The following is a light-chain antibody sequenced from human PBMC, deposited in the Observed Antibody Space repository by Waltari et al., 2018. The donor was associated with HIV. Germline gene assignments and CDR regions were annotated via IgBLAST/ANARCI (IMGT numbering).Light chain of an antibody. J-gene: IGLJ3*02. CDR1: SSDVGGYNY. Sequence: QSALTQPASVSGSPGQSITISCTGTSSDVGGYNYVSWYQQHPGKATKLMIYEVINRPSGFSNRFSGSKSGNTASLTISGLQAEDEADYYCSSYTSSSTWVFGGGTKLTVL. CDR3: SSYTSSSTWV. V-gene: IGLV2-14*01. CDR2: EVI.